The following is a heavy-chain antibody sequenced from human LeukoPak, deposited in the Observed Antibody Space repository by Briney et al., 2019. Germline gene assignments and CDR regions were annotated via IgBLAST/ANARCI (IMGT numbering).Heavy chain of an antibody. CDR2: IYGGGYT. J-gene: IGHJ4*02. CDR3: TRLLPTSNHYFAS. Sequence: GGSLRLSCAASGFTVSSNYMSWVRQAPGKGLEWVSVIYGGGYTYYPDSVRGRFTISRDNYDNTLSLQMNSLKAEDTAVYYCTRLLPTSNHYFASWGRGSLVSVSS. D-gene: IGHD2-8*01. CDR1: GFTVSSNY. V-gene: IGHV3-53*01.